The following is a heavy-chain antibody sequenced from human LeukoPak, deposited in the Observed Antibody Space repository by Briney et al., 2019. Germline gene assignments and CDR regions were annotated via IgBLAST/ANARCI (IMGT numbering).Heavy chain of an antibody. D-gene: IGHD3-9*01. J-gene: IGHJ4*02. V-gene: IGHV7-4-1*02. CDR2: INTNTGNP. CDR3: ARGSARGYDILTGYSSRDFDY. CDR1: GYTFTSYA. Sequence: GASMKVSCKASGYTFTSYAMNWVRQAPGQGLEWMGWINTNTGNPTYAQGFTGRFVFSLDTSVSTAYLQISSLKAEDTAVYYCARGSARGYDILTGYSSRDFDYWGQGTLVTVSS.